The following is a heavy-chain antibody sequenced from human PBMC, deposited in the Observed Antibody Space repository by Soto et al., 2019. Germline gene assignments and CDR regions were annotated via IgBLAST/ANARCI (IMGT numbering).Heavy chain of an antibody. Sequence: SETLSLTCTVSGGSISSGGYYWSWIRQHPGKGLEWFGYIYYSGSTYYNPSLKSRVTISVDTSKNQFSLKLSSVTAADTAVYYCARKDYGGNLDYWGQGTQVTVSS. V-gene: IGHV4-31*03. CDR2: IYYSGST. CDR3: ARKDYGGNLDY. J-gene: IGHJ4*02. D-gene: IGHD4-17*01. CDR1: GGSISSGGYY.